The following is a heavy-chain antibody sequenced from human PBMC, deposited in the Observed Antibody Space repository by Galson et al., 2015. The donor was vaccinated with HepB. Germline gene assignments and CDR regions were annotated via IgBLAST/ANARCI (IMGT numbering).Heavy chain of an antibody. CDR3: ARDRASSSSARFDY. Sequence: SLRLSCAASGFTFSSYGMHWVRQAPGKGLEWVAVISYDGSNKYYADSVKGRFTISRDNSKNTLYLQMNSLRAEDTAVYYCARDRASSSSARFDYWGQGTLVTVSS. CDR2: ISYDGSNK. J-gene: IGHJ4*02. V-gene: IGHV3-30*03. D-gene: IGHD6-6*01. CDR1: GFTFSSYG.